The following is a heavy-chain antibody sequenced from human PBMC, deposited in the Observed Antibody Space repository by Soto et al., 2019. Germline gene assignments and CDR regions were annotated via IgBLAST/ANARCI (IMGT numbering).Heavy chain of an antibody. Sequence: GGSLRLSCAASGFTFSSYGMHWVRQAPGKGLEWVAVIWYDGSNKYYADSVKGRFTISRDNSKNTLYLQMNSLRAEDTAVYYCARVHTIFGVVIFDYCGQGPLVTVYS. V-gene: IGHV3-33*01. CDR1: GFTFSSYG. D-gene: IGHD3-3*01. J-gene: IGHJ4*02. CDR2: IWYDGSNK. CDR3: ARVHTIFGVVIFDY.